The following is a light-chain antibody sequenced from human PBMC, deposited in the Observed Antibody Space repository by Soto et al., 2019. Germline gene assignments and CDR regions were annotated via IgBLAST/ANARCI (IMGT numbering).Light chain of an antibody. V-gene: IGLV4-69*01. CDR2: LNSDGSH. CDR3: QTWGTGVVV. CDR1: SGHSSYA. Sequence: QSVLTQSPSASASLGASVKLTCTLSSGHSSYAIAWHQQQPEKGPRYLMKLNSDGSHSKGDGIPDRFSGSSSGAERYLTISSRQSEDEADYYCQTWGTGVVVFGGGTKGTVL. J-gene: IGLJ2*01.